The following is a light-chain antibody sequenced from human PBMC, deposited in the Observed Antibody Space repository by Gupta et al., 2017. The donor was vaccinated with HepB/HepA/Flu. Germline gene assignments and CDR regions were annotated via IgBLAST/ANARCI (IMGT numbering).Light chain of an antibody. CDR3: GAWDDSLNGVV. Sequence: QSVLTQPPAASGTPGQRVTMSCSGSRPNIGNNPVNWYHQFPGTAPHLLIYNNNHRPSAVTDRFSGSRSGTTASLAISGPHSEDEADYYCGAWDDSLNGVVFGGGTKLTVL. J-gene: IGLJ3*02. CDR2: NNN. CDR1: RPNIGNNP. V-gene: IGLV1-44*01.